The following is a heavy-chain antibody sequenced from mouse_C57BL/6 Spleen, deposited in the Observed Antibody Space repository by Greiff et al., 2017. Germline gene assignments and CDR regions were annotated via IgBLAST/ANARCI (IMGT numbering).Heavy chain of an antibody. CDR1: GYTFTDYN. J-gene: IGHJ1*03. Sequence: EVKLMESGPELVKPGASVTIPCKASGYTFTDYNMAWVKQSHGKSLEWIGDINPNNGGTIYNQKFKGKATLTVDKSSSTAYMELRSLTSEDTAVYYCAKGNCSPCWCFDVWGTGTTVTVSS. CDR3: AKGNCSPCWCFDV. CDR2: INPNNGGT. D-gene: IGHD2-1*01. V-gene: IGHV1-18*01.